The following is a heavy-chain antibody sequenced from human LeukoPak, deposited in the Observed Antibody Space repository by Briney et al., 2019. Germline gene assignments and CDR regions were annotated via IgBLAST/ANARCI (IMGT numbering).Heavy chain of an antibody. V-gene: IGHV1-18*04. CDR3: ARDRTYYYGSGSDY. CDR1: GYTFTSYG. D-gene: IGHD3-10*01. J-gene: IGHJ4*02. Sequence: SVKVSCKASGYTFTSYGISWVRQAPGQGLEWMGWISAYNGNTNYAQKLQGRVTMTTDTYTSTAYMELRSLRSDDTAVYYCARDRTYYYGSGSDYWGQGTLVTVSS. CDR2: ISAYNGNT.